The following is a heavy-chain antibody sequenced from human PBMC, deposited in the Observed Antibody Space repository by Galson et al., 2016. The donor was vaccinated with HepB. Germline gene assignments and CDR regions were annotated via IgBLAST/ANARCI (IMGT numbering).Heavy chain of an antibody. CDR3: AKGALPYCTGVTCYPFDH. Sequence: SLRLSCAASGFSFTNYAMSWVRQAPGKRLEWVSGITGDGFHTWYEDSARGRFTISRDNSRTTVYLQMNSLRAEDTATFYGAKGALPYCTGVTCYPFDHWGQGTLVSV. CDR1: GFSFTNYA. J-gene: IGHJ4*02. CDR2: ITGDGFHT. V-gene: IGHV3-23*01. D-gene: IGHD2-8*02.